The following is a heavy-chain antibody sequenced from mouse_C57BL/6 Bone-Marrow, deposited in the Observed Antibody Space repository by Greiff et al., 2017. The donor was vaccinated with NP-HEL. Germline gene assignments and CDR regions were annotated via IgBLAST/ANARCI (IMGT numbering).Heavy chain of an antibody. Sequence: QVQLQQPGAELVKPGASVKLSCKASGYTFTSYWMQWVNQRPGQGLEWIGEIDPSDSYTNYNQKFKGKATLTVDTSSSTAYMQLSSLTSEDSAVYYCARWGADYWGQGTTLTVSS. V-gene: IGHV1-50*01. CDR2: IDPSDSYT. CDR3: ARWGADY. CDR1: GYTFTSYW. J-gene: IGHJ2*01.